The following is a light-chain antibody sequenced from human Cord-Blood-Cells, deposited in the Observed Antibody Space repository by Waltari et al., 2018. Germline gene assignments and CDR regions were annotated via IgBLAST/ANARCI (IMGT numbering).Light chain of an antibody. V-gene: IGKV4-1*01. CDR3: QQYYSTPYT. J-gene: IGKJ2*01. CDR2: WSS. Sequence: DIVMTQSPDSLAVSLGERATINCKSSQSVLNRSNNKNYLAWYQQKPGQPPKLLIYWSSTRESGVPDRVSGSGSGTDFTLTISSLQAEDVSVYYCQQYYSTPYTFGQGTKLEIK. CDR1: QSVLNRSNNKNY.